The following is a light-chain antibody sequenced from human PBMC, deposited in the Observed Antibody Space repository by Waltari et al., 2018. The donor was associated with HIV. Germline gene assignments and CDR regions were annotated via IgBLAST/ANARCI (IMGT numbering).Light chain of an antibody. Sequence: DIVMTQSLESLVVSLGERDTINCRSSQSVFYKSYNRDYLAWYQHKPGQPPKLLAYWASTRSAGVPDRFTGSWSGTNCTLTISSLQAEDVAVYYFQQYFYAPQTFGQGTKVEIK. CDR1: QSVFYKSYNRDY. CDR3: QQYFYAPQT. J-gene: IGKJ1*01. CDR2: WAS. V-gene: IGKV4-1*01.